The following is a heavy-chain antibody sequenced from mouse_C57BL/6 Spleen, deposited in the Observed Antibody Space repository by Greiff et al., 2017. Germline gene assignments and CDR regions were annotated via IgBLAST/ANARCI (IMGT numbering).Heavy chain of an antibody. CDR2: ISDGGSYT. J-gene: IGHJ2*01. CDR3: ARGTGTHYFDY. D-gene: IGHD4-1*01. CDR1: GFTFSSYA. V-gene: IGHV5-4*03. Sequence: EVMLVESGGDLVKPGGSLKLSCAASGFTFSSYAMSWVRQTPEKRLEWVATISDGGSYTYYPDNVKGRFTISRDNAKNNLYLQMSHLKSEDTAMYYCARGTGTHYFDYWGQGTTLTVSS.